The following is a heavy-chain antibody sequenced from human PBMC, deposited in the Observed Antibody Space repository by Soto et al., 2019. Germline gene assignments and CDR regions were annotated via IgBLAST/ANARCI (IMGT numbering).Heavy chain of an antibody. D-gene: IGHD5-18*01. CDR3: ARDPPAGGYSYGAFYGMDV. CDR2: ISDDRSNK. CDR1: GFTFSSDA. V-gene: IGHV3-30*03. J-gene: IGHJ6*02. Sequence: GGSLRLSCAASGFTFSSDARHWVRQAPGKGLEWVAVISDDRSNKYYSDSVKGRFTISRDNSKNTLYLQMNSLRPEDSAVYYCARDPPAGGYSYGAFYGMDVWGQGTTVTVYS.